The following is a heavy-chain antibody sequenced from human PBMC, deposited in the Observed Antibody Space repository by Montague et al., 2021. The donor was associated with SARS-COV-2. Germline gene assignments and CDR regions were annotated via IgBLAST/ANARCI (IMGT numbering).Heavy chain of an antibody. D-gene: IGHD3-10*01. CDR3: ARLVGGNRGPYGMDV. V-gene: IGHV4-39*02. J-gene: IGHJ4*02. CDR2: SYYSGST. CDR1: IGSISGVSSY. Sequence: SETLSLTCRVSIGSISGVSSYWGGIRQSPGKGLDWIGCSYYSGSTNYNPSLKSRVTISVDTAKSHFSLNLRSVTAADTAVYYCARLVGGNRGPYGMDVWGQGTLGTVSS.